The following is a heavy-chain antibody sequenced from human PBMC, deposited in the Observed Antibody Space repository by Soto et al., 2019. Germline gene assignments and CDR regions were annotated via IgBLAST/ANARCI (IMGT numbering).Heavy chain of an antibody. V-gene: IGHV3-30*02. CDR2: IWYDGSNK. Sequence: GGSLRLSCAASGFTFSSYGMHWVRQAPGKGLEWVAVIWYDGSNKYYADSVKGRFTISRDNSKNTLYLQMNSLRAEDTAVYYCAKDYYASSGYYRRSPLPHWGEGTLVTVSS. D-gene: IGHD3-22*01. CDR1: GFTFSSYG. J-gene: IGHJ1*01. CDR3: AKDYYASSGYYRRSPLPH.